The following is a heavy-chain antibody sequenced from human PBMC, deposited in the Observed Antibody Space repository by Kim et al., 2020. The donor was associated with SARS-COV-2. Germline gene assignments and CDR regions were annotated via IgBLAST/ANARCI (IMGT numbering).Heavy chain of an antibody. J-gene: IGHJ4*02. CDR3: ARGGNGSFDY. CDR2: IYYSGST. CDR1: GGSISSGDYY. Sequence: SEALSLTCTVSGGSISSGDYYWSWIRQPPGKGLEWIGYIYYSGSTYYNPSLKSRVTISVDTSKNQFSLKLSSVTAADTAVYYCARGGNGSFDYWGQGTLVTVSS. V-gene: IGHV4-30-4*01. D-gene: IGHD2-15*01.